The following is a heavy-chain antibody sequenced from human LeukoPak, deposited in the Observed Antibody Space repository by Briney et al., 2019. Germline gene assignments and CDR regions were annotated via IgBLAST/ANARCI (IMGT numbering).Heavy chain of an antibody. V-gene: IGHV4-38-2*02. CDR3: ARDDDSSGYHLFDY. D-gene: IGHD3-22*01. Sequence: SETLSLTCTVSGYSISSGYYWGWIRQPPGKGLEWIGSIYHSGSTYYNPSLKSRVTISVDTSKNQFSLKLSSVTAADTAVYYCARDDDSSGYHLFDYWGQGTLVTVSS. CDR1: GYSISSGYY. CDR2: IYHSGST. J-gene: IGHJ4*02.